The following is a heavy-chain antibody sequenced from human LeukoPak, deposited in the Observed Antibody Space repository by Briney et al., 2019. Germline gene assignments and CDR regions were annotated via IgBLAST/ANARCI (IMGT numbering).Heavy chain of an antibody. CDR1: GGSFSGYY. CDR2: INHSGST. D-gene: IGHD3-22*01. J-gene: IGHJ5*02. Sequence: PSETLSLTCAVYGGSFSGYYWSWIRRPPGKGLRWIGEINHSGSTNYNPSLKSRVTISVDTSKNQFSLKLSSVTAAETAVYYCARGGNTYYYDSSGYYPWGQGTLVTVSS. CDR3: ARGGNTYYYDSSGYYP. V-gene: IGHV4-34*01.